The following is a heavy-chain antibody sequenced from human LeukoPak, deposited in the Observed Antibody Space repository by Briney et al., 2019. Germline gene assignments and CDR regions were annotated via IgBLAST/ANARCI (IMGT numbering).Heavy chain of an antibody. CDR2: ISYSGST. CDR1: GGSITVYY. Sequence: SETLSLTCSVSGGSITVYYWNWIRQSPGTGLEWIGSISYSGSTNYNPSLKSRVTISIDTSKNRFSLKVSSVIAADTAMYYCARGGSRSYTSSTLDYWGQGTLVTVSS. CDR3: ARGGSRSYTSSTLDY. J-gene: IGHJ4*02. V-gene: IGHV4-59*12. D-gene: IGHD6-6*01.